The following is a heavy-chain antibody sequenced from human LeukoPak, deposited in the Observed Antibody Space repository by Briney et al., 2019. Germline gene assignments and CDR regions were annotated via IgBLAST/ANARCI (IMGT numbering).Heavy chain of an antibody. Sequence: SGGSLRLSCTASGFTFGDYAMSWFRQAPGKGLEWVGFIRSKAYGGATEYAASVKGRFTISRDDSKSIAYLQMNSLKTEDTAVYYCTREYYDFWRGPSNYYYYYMDVWGKGTTVTVSS. CDR2: IRSKAYGGAT. D-gene: IGHD3-3*01. J-gene: IGHJ6*03. CDR1: GFTFGDYA. V-gene: IGHV3-49*03. CDR3: TREYYDFWRGPSNYYYYYMDV.